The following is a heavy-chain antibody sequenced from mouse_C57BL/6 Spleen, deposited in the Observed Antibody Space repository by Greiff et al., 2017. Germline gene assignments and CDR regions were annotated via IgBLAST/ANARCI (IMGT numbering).Heavy chain of an antibody. D-gene: IGHD3-3*01. Sequence: VKLMESGAELARPGASVKMSCKASGYTFTSYTMHWVKQRPGQGLEWIGYINPSSGYTKYNQKFKDKATLTADKSSSTAYMQLSSLTSEDSAVYYCARSGEGCDYWGQGTTLTVSS. CDR1: GYTFTSYT. J-gene: IGHJ2*01. CDR3: ARSGEGCDY. CDR2: INPSSGYT. V-gene: IGHV1-4*01.